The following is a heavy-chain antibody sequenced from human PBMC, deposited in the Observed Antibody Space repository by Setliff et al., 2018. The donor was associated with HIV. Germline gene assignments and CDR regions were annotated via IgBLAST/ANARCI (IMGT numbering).Heavy chain of an antibody. Sequence: PSETLSLTCNVSGGSISSGGYYWSWIRQPAGKGLEWIGHIYTSGSTNYNPSLKSRVTISIDTSKNQFSLKLSSVTAADTAVYYCARDRGGAAAGGYYCMDVWGKGTTVTVSS. CDR1: GGSISSGGYY. D-gene: IGHD6-13*01. CDR2: IYTSGST. CDR3: ARDRGGAAAGGYYCMDV. J-gene: IGHJ6*03. V-gene: IGHV4-61*09.